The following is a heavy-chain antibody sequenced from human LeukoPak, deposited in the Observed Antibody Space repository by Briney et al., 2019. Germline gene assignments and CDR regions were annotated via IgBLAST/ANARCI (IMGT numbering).Heavy chain of an antibody. V-gene: IGHV3-48*01. Sequence: PGGSLRLSCAASGFTFSSYSMNWVRQAPGKGLEWASYISSSSSTIYYADSVKGRFTISRDNAKNSLYLQMNSLRAEDTAVYYCASGYSSSTDFDYWGQGTLVTVSS. CDR2: ISSSSSTI. CDR1: GFTFSSYS. J-gene: IGHJ4*02. D-gene: IGHD6-19*01. CDR3: ASGYSSSTDFDY.